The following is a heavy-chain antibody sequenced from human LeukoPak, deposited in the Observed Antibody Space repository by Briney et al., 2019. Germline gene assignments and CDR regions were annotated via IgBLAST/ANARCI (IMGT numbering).Heavy chain of an antibody. D-gene: IGHD2-2*02. V-gene: IGHV3-21*01. Sequence: PGGSLRLSCAASGFTFSSYAMNWVRQAPGKGLEWVSSISSSSSYIYYADSVKGRFTISRDNAKNSLYLQMNSLRAEDTAVYYCAREEGVWCSSTSCYTFDYWGQGTLVTVSS. CDR2: ISSSSSYI. CDR1: GFTFSSYA. J-gene: IGHJ4*02. CDR3: AREEGVWCSSTSCYTFDY.